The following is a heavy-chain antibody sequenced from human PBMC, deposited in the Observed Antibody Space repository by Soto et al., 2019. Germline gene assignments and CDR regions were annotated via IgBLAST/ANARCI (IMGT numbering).Heavy chain of an antibody. J-gene: IGHJ4*02. V-gene: IGHV3-15*07. CDR2: IKSETDGGAT. Sequence: EVQLVESGGGLVKPGGSLRLSCAASGFIVSKAWLNWVRQAPGKGLEWVGRIKSETDGGATDYGTPVEGRFTISRDDSKSMLYLQMNSLKTEDTAIYYCTTDKSYWGQGTLGTVAA. CDR1: GFIVSKAW. CDR3: TTDKSY.